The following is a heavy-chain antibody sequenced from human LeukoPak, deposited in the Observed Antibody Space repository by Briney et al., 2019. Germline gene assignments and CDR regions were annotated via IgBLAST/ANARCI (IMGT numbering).Heavy chain of an antibody. J-gene: IGHJ4*02. CDR1: GFTFSSYA. CDR2: ISGSGGST. CDR3: AKVRARWLQLYY. Sequence: PGGSLRLSCAASGFTFSSYAMSWVRQAPGKGLEWVSAISGSGGSTYYADSVKGRFTISRDNSKNALYLQMNSLRAEDTAVYYCAKVRARWLQLYYWGQGTLVTVSS. V-gene: IGHV3-23*01. D-gene: IGHD5-24*01.